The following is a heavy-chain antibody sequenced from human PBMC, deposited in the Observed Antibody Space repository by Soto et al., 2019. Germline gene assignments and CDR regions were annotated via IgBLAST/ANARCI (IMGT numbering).Heavy chain of an antibody. J-gene: IGHJ4*02. CDR2: ISAYNGNT. D-gene: IGHD1-20*01. Sequence: QVQLVQSGAEVKKPGASVKVSCKASGYTFTSYGISWVRQAPGQGLEWMGWISAYNGNTKYAQKLQGRVTMTTVTSTRTAYMELSSLRSDATAVYYCARDAAIGMSDYWGQGNLVTVSS. CDR1: GYTFTSYG. CDR3: ARDAAIGMSDY. V-gene: IGHV1-18*01.